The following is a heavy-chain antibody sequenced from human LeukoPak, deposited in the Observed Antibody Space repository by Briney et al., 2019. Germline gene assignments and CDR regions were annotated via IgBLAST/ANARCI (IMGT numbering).Heavy chain of an antibody. V-gene: IGHV4-38-2*02. CDR1: GYSISSGYY. J-gene: IGHJ6*03. CDR2: IYHSGSS. CDR3: ARGRTGYHLLPTKKDYSCYYVDV. Sequence: SETLSLTCTVSGYSISSGYYWGWIRQPPGKGLEWIGSIYHSGSSYYNPSLKSRVTISVDTSKNQFSLKLSSVTAADTAVYYCARGRTGYHLLPTKKDYSCYYVDVWDKGTTVTVSS. D-gene: IGHD2-2*01.